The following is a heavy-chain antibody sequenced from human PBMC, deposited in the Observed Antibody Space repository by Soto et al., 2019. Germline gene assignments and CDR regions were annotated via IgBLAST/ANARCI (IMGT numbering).Heavy chain of an antibody. CDR1: GFTFSSYA. J-gene: IGHJ4*02. Sequence: EVQLLDSGGGLEQPGGSLRLSCAASGFTFSSYAMNWVRQAPGKGLEWVSVISGSGDSTYYADSVKGRFTISRDNSKNTLYLQMNSLRTEDTAVYYCARRGPGTYFDYWGQGTLVTVSS. D-gene: IGHD6-13*01. CDR3: ARRGPGTYFDY. V-gene: IGHV3-23*01. CDR2: ISGSGDST.